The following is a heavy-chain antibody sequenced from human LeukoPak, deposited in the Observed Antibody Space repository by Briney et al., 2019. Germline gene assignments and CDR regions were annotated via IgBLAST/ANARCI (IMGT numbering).Heavy chain of an antibody. V-gene: IGHV3-30*18. Sequence: GGSLRLSCAASGFTFSCYGMHWVRQAPGKGLEWVAVISYDGSNKYYADSVKGRFTISRDNSKNTLYLQMNSLRAEDTAVYYCAKDVRTSPLMDVWGQGTTVTVSS. CDR2: ISYDGSNK. CDR1: GFTFSCYG. CDR3: AKDVRTSPLMDV. J-gene: IGHJ6*02. D-gene: IGHD1-14*01.